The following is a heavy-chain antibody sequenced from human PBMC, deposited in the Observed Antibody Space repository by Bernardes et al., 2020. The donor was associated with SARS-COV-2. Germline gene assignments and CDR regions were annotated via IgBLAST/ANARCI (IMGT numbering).Heavy chain of an antibody. D-gene: IGHD6-13*01. CDR3: ARDLRPYSSSSYYYGMDV. Sequence: SETLSLTCAVSGGSISSSQWWNWVRQSPGKGLEWIGEIYYSGSTNFNPSLKSRVSISVDKSKNQFSLRLSSVTAADTAVYYCARDLRPYSSSSYYYGMDVWGQGTTVTVSS. V-gene: IGHV4-4*02. CDR1: GGSISSSQW. J-gene: IGHJ6*02. CDR2: IYYSGST.